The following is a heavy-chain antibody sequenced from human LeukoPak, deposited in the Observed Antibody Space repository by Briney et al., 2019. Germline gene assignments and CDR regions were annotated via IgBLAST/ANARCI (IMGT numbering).Heavy chain of an antibody. D-gene: IGHD6-13*01. CDR1: GYTFTSYY. CDR2: INPSGGST. J-gene: IGHJ6*02. CDR3: ARDYSSSWYAPLGYGMDV. V-gene: IGHV1-46*01. Sequence: GASVTVSFKASGYTFTSYYMHWVRQAPGQGLEWMGIINPSGGSTSYAQKFQGRVTMTRDTSTSTVYMELSSLRSEDTAVYYCARDYSSSWYAPLGYGMDVWGQGTTVTVSS.